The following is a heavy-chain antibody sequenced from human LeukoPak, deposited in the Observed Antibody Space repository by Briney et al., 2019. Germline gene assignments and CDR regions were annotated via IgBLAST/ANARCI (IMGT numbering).Heavy chain of an antibody. CDR3: ARDQLRGAVAGPLFDY. CDR2: INAGNGNT. V-gene: IGHV1-3*01. J-gene: IGHJ4*02. D-gene: IGHD6-19*01. CDR1: GYTFTSYA. Sequence: ASVKVSCKASGYTFTSYAMHWVRQAPGQRLEWMGWINAGNGNTKYSQKFQGRVTITRDTSASTAYMELSSLRSEDMAVYYCARDQLRGAVAGPLFDYWGQGTLVTVSS.